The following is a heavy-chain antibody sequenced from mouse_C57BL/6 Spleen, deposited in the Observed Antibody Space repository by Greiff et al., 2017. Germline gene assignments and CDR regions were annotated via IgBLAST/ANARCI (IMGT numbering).Heavy chain of an antibody. V-gene: IGHV1-80*01. CDR1: GYAFSSYW. CDR2: IYPGDGDT. D-gene: IGHD1-1*01. CDR3: ARSGYGSSSYAMDY. J-gene: IGHJ4*01. Sequence: VQLQQSGAELVKPGASVKISCKASGYAFSSYWMNWVKQRPGKGLEWIGQIYPGDGDTNYNGKFKGKATLTADKSSSTAYMQLSSLTSEDSAVYFCARSGYGSSSYAMDYWGQGTSVPVSS.